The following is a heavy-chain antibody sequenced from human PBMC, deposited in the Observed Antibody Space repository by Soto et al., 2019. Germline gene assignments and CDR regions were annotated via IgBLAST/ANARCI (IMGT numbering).Heavy chain of an antibody. V-gene: IGHV3-30-3*01. Sequence: GGSLRLSCAASGFAFNTYSMHWVRQSPGRGLEWVAVISYDGSNKFYADSVKGRFTISRDNSKNTLYLEMNSLRGEDTAVYYCAKVSPMGYFFDFWGQGTLVTVSS. J-gene: IGHJ4*02. CDR2: ISYDGSNK. CDR3: AKVSPMGYFFDF. CDR1: GFAFNTYS.